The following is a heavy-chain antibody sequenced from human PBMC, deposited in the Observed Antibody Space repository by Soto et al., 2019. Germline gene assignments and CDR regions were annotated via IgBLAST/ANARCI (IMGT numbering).Heavy chain of an antibody. CDR1: GYSFTGYW. D-gene: IGHD3-3*01. CDR3: ASTIFGVVKAFDI. Sequence: PGESLKISCKGSGYSFTGYWIGWVRQMPGKGLEWMGIIYPGDSDTRYSPSFQGQVTISADKSISTAYLQWNSLKASDTAMYYCASTIFGVVKAFDIWGQGTMVTVSS. V-gene: IGHV5-51*01. CDR2: IYPGDSDT. J-gene: IGHJ3*02.